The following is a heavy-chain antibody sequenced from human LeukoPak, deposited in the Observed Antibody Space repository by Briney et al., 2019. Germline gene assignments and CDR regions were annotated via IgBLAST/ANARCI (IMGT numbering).Heavy chain of an antibody. J-gene: IGHJ4*02. CDR3: ASSKLLWFGELPYDY. Sequence: PGRSLRLSCAASGFTFSSYAMHWVRQAPGKGLEWVAVISYDGSNKYYADSVKGRFTISRDNSKNTLYLQMNRLRAEDTAVYYCASSKLLWFGELPYDYWGQGTLVTVSS. D-gene: IGHD3-10*01. V-gene: IGHV3-30*04. CDR1: GFTFSSYA. CDR2: ISYDGSNK.